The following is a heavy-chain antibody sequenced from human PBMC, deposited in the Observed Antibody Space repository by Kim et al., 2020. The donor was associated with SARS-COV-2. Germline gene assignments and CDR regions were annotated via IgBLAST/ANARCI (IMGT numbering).Heavy chain of an antibody. CDR2: INPYSGDT. Sequence: ASVKVSCKASGYTFTDYYIHWVRQAPGQGLEWMGWINPYSGDTNYAQKFQGRVTMTRDTSISTPYVELSSLRSDDTAVYYCARSAHFWSGHYPDFWGQGTLITVSS. V-gene: IGHV1-2*02. J-gene: IGHJ4*02. CDR1: GYTFTDYY. CDR3: ARSAHFWSGHYPDF. D-gene: IGHD3-3*01.